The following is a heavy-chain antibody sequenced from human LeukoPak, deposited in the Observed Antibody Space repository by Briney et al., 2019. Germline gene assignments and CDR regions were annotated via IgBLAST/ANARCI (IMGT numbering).Heavy chain of an antibody. CDR1: GFTVSSNY. Sequence: PGGSLRLSCAASGFTVSSNYMSWVRQAPGKGLEWVSAISGSGGNTYYADSVKGRFTISRDNSKNTLYLQMNSLRVEDTAVYYCAKAYYESSGYSTGYWGQGTLVTVSS. V-gene: IGHV3-23*01. D-gene: IGHD3-22*01. CDR2: ISGSGGNT. CDR3: AKAYYESSGYSTGY. J-gene: IGHJ4*02.